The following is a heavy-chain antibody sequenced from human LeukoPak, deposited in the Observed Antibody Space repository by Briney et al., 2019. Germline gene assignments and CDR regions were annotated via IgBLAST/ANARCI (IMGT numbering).Heavy chain of an antibody. V-gene: IGHV6-1*01. CDR3: ARSGRTAIGNYERATFDY. Sequence: SQTLSLTCDISGDSVSSNIAAWNWIRQSPSRGLEWLGRTFYRSKWYNEYEVSLKSRLTINADTSKNHFSLQLNSVTPEDTAVYYCARSGRTAIGNYERATFDYWGQGTLVTVSS. CDR2: TFYRSKWYN. D-gene: IGHD1-7*01. CDR1: GDSVSSNIAA. J-gene: IGHJ4*02.